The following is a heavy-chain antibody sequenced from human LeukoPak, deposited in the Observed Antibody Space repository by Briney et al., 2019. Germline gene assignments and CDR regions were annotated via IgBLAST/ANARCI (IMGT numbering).Heavy chain of an antibody. V-gene: IGHV4-39*01. CDR3: ARRRRVSIAAAGGYMDV. CDR1: GGSISSTSNF. CDR2: IYYDGRT. D-gene: IGHD6-13*01. Sequence: PSVTLSLTCTVSGGSISSTSNFWGWIRQPPGKGLEWIGSIYYDGRTYYNPSLKSRVTISVDTSKNQFSLKLSSVTAADTAVYHCARRRRVSIAAAGGYMDVWGKGTTVTVSS. J-gene: IGHJ6*03.